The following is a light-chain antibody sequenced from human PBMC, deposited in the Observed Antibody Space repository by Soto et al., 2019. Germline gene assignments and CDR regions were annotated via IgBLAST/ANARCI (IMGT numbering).Light chain of an antibody. J-gene: IGKJ1*01. CDR1: ETVAGSY. Sequence: EIVLTQSPGTLSLSPGERATLSCRASETVAGSYLAWYQQKPGQAPRLLIHGASTRATGIADRFSGSGSGTDFALTISRLESEDFAVYYGQLYGNSPKTFRQGPTVDIX. CDR3: QLYGNSPKT. CDR2: GAS. V-gene: IGKV3-20*01.